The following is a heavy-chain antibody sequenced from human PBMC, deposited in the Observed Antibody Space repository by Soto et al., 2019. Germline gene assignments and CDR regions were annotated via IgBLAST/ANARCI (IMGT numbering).Heavy chain of an antibody. CDR2: LYDVDGS. V-gene: IGHV3-53*01. CDR1: GLTISGKKY. J-gene: IGHJ3*01. D-gene: IGHD1-1*01. CDR3: ATWHEREHAYDV. Sequence: PGGSLRLSCAAFGLTISGKKYVAWVRQAPGKGLEWVSALYDVDGSFYADSVKGRFTTSSDSSKNTVYLQMNDLRPDDTAVYYCATWHEREHAYDVWGQGTTVT.